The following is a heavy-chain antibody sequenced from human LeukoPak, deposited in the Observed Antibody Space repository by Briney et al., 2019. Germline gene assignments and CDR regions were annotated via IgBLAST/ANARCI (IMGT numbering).Heavy chain of an antibody. CDR3: ARGYGSGSYST. CDR1: GGSIGSSY. J-gene: IGHJ5*02. D-gene: IGHD3-10*01. CDR2: IYTSGTT. Sequence: SETLSLTCSLSGGSIGSSYLSWIRQPAGKGLEWIGRIYTSGTTIYNPSLESRVSMSIDTATNQFSLKVNSVTAADTAVYFCARGYGSGSYSTWGQGTLVSVSS. V-gene: IGHV4-4*07.